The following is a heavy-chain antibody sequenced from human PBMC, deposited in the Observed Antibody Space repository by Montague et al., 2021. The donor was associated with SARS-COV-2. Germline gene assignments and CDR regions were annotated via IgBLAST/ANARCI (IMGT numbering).Heavy chain of an antibody. Sequence: SETLSLTCTVSAGAIRDTDYFWGWIRQPAGKGLEWFGSIYYSGTTXHXXXXKXRVTISVDTSKNQFSLKLRSVTAADTAVYFCARHRDNLGSLNWFAPWGQGTLVTDSS. V-gene: IGHV4-39*01. CDR2: IYYSGTT. D-gene: IGHD3-16*01. J-gene: IGHJ5*02. CDR1: AGAIRDTDYF. CDR3: ARHRDNLGSLNWFAP.